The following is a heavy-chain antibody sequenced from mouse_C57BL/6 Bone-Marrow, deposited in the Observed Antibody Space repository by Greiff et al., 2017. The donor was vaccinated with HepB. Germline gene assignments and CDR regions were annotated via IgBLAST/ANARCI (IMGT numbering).Heavy chain of an antibody. V-gene: IGHV1-59*01. CDR2: IDPSDSYT. CDR1: GYTFTSYW. Sequence: QVQLQQPGAELVRPGTSVKLSCKASGYTFTSYWMHWVKQRPGQGLEWIGVIDPSDSYTNYNQKFKGKATLTVDTSSSTAYMQLSSRTSEDSAVYYCANYYYGNPWFAYWGQGTLVTVSA. CDR3: ANYYYGNPWFAY. D-gene: IGHD2-1*01. J-gene: IGHJ3*01.